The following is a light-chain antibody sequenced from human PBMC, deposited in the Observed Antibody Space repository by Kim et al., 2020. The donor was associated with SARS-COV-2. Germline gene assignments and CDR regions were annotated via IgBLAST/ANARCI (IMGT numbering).Light chain of an antibody. CDR1: QSVSSST. J-gene: IGKJ2*01. V-gene: IGKV3-20*01. Sequence: SPGERATLSCRASQSVSSSTLAWFQQKPGQAPRLLIYGASSRATGIPDRFSGSGSGTDFTLTISRLEPEDFAVYYCQQYGSSPYTFGQGTKLEI. CDR3: QQYGSSPYT. CDR2: GAS.